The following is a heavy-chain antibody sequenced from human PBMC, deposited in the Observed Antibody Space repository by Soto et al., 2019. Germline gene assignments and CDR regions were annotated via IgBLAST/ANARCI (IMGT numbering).Heavy chain of an antibody. CDR2: ISAYNGNT. J-gene: IGHJ4*02. CDR1: PYTFTSHA. V-gene: IGHV1-18*01. D-gene: IGHD4-17*01. CDR3: ARDIFHDCGDYGFDY. Sequence: ASAKVSCKASPYTFTSHANSWMRQPPGQGHDWMGWISAYNGNTNYPHKLQSTVTKTTDTTTSTTNMELRSLGSDDTAVYYCARDIFHDCGDYGFDYWGQGTLVTVSS.